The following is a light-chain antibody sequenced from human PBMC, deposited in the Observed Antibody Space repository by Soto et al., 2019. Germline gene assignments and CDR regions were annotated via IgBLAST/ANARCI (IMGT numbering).Light chain of an antibody. CDR1: SSDVGGYNY. CDR3: SSYTSSSTSYV. Sequence: QSVLTQPASVSGSPGQSITISCTGTSSDVGGYNYVSWYQQHPGKAPKLMIYEVSNRPSGVSNRFSGSKSGNTASLTISGLQAEDEADYYCSSYTSSSTSYVFGTGTKV. J-gene: IGLJ1*01. CDR2: EVS. V-gene: IGLV2-14*01.